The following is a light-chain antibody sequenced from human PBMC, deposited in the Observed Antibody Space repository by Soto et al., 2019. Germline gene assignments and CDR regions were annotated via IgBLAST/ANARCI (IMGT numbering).Light chain of an antibody. CDR3: NSYTSTNPLGV. Sequence: QSALTQPASVSGSPGQSITISCTGTSSDIGGYEYVSWYQQQPGKAPKRMIYDVSDRPSGVSNRFSGSKSGNTASLAISGLQAEDEADYYCNSYTSTNPLGVFGTGTKLTVL. CDR1: SSDIGGYEY. V-gene: IGLV2-14*03. J-gene: IGLJ1*01. CDR2: DVS.